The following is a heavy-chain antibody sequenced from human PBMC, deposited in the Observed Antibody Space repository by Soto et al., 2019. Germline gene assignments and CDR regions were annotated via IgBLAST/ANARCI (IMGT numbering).Heavy chain of an antibody. CDR2: IYYGGST. Sequence: QVQLQESGPALVRPSDSLSLMCSVSGVPITTFYWSWIRQAPGKGLEYSGYIYYGGSTHYNPALKSRVPISVDTANNEFSLKLRSVTAADTAAYYCSRGQLLHYQYGLDVWGQGTTV. CDR3: SRGQLLHYQYGLDV. CDR1: GVPITTFY. V-gene: IGHV4-59*07. D-gene: IGHD3-10*01. J-gene: IGHJ6*02.